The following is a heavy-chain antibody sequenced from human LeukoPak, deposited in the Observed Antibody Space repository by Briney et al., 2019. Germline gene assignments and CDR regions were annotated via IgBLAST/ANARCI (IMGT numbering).Heavy chain of an antibody. D-gene: IGHD6-25*01. CDR1: GGSISSGGYY. Sequence: PSETLSLTCTVSGGSISSGGYYWSWIRQPPGKGLEWIGYIYHSGSTYYNPSLKSRVTISVDRSKNQFSLKLSSVTAADTAVYYCARGSRSVDYWGQGTLVTVSS. CDR3: ARGSRSVDY. CDR2: IYHSGST. J-gene: IGHJ4*02. V-gene: IGHV4-30-2*01.